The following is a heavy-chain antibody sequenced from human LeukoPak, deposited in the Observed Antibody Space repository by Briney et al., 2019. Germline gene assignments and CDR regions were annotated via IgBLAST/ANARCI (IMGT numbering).Heavy chain of an antibody. D-gene: IGHD3-16*02. Sequence: PSETLSLTCAVYGGSFSGYYWSWIRQPPGKGLEWIGEINHSGSTNYNPSLKSRVTISVDTSKNRFSLKLSSVTAADTAVYYCARDSYIVGAFDIWGQGTTVTVSS. CDR3: ARDSYIVGAFDI. CDR2: INHSGST. J-gene: IGHJ3*02. V-gene: IGHV4-34*01. CDR1: GGSFSGYY.